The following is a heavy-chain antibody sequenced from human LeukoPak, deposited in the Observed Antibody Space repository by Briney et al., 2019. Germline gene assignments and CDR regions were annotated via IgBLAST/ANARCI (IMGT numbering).Heavy chain of an antibody. V-gene: IGHV3-23*01. D-gene: IGHD3-9*01. J-gene: IGHJ4*02. Sequence: PGGSLRLSCTASGFTFSSYVMNWVRQAPGKGLEWVADISTRGGTIKYADSVKGRFIVSRDNSKNTLFLEMNSLRAADTTMCYGAKSSFRYFETGPKGYDYWGQGTLVTVSS. CDR1: GFTFSSYV. CDR2: ISTRGGTI. CDR3: AKSSFRYFETGPKGYDY.